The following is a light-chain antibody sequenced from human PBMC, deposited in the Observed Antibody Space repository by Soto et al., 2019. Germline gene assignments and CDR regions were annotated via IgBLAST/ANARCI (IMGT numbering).Light chain of an antibody. CDR1: QSVSSY. CDR2: DAS. J-gene: IGKJ4*01. Sequence: EIVLTQSPATLSLSPGERATVSCRASQSVSSYLACYQQKPGQAPRLLIYDASNRATGIPARFSGSGSGTDFTLTISSLEPEDFAVYYCQQRSNWPLTFGGGTKVDIK. V-gene: IGKV3-11*01. CDR3: QQRSNWPLT.